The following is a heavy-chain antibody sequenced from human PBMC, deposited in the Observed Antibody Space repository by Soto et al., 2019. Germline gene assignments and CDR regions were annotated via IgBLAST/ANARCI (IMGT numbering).Heavy chain of an antibody. CDR1: GFTFDDYA. V-gene: IGHV3-9*01. J-gene: IGHJ4*02. CDR2: ISWNSGSI. Sequence: PGGSLRLSCAASGFTFDDYAMHWVRQAPGKGLEWVSGISWNSGSIGYADSVKGRFTISRDNAKNSLYLQMNSLRAEDTALYYCAKDMVAAEKYYFDYWGQGTLVTVSS. D-gene: IGHD2-15*01. CDR3: AKDMVAAEKYYFDY.